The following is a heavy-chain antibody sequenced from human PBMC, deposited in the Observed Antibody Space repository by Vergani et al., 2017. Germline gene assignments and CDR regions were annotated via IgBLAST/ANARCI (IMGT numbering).Heavy chain of an antibody. D-gene: IGHD3-10*01. Sequence: QVQLQESGPGLVKPSETLSLTCTVSGGSISSYYWSWIRQPPGKGLEWIGYIYYSGSTNYNPSLKSRVTISVDTSKNQFSLKLSSVTAADTAVYYCATARAGYYGSDPLYWGQGTLVTVSS. CDR3: ATARAGYYGSDPLY. CDR1: GGSISSYY. CDR2: IYYSGST. J-gene: IGHJ4*02. V-gene: IGHV4-59*12.